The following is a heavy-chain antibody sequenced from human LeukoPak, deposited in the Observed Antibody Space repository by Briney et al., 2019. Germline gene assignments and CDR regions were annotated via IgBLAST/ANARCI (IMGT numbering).Heavy chain of an antibody. V-gene: IGHV4-59*01. CDR1: GGSISGYY. CDR3: ATVGYCSGSSCYLEYFHH. CDR2: IYYSGST. D-gene: IGHD2-2*01. Sequence: SETLSLTCTVSGGSISGYYWSWIRQPPGKGLEWIAYIYYSGSTNYNPSLKSRVTISVDTSKNQFSLKLSSVTAADTAVYYCATVGYCSGSSCYLEYFHHWGQGTLVTVSS. J-gene: IGHJ1*01.